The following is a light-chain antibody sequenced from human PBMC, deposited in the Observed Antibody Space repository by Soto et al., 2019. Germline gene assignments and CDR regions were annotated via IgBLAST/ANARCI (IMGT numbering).Light chain of an antibody. V-gene: IGLV1-40*01. CDR3: QSYASSLSGSSV. Sequence: QSVLTQPPSVSGAPGQRVTISCTGSSSNIGAGYDVHWYQQLPGTAPKLLIYGNTNRTSGVPDRFSGSRSGTSASLAITGLQAEDAGDYYFQSYASSLSGSSVFGTGTKVTVL. CDR1: SSNIGAGYD. CDR2: GNT. J-gene: IGLJ1*01.